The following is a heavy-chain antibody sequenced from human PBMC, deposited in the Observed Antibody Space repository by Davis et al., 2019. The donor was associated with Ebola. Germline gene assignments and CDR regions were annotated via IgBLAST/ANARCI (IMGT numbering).Heavy chain of an antibody. Sequence: EGSLRLSCAASGFTFSSSAMSWGRQAPGKGLEWVSSIGGGGGSIYYADSVKGRFTISRDNSKNTLYLQMNSLRAEDTAVYYCAKAGHCGNYCSFDSWGQGTLVTVSS. D-gene: IGHD1-26*01. CDR1: GFTFSSSA. V-gene: IGHV3-23*01. CDR2: IGGGGGSI. CDR3: AKAGHCGNYCSFDS. J-gene: IGHJ4*02.